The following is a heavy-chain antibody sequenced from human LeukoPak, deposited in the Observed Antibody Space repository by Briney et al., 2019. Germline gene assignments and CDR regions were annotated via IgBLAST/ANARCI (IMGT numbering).Heavy chain of an antibody. CDR3: ARGLWFGELLSWFDP. CDR2: ISAYNGNT. V-gene: IGHV1-18*04. J-gene: IGHJ5*02. CDR1: GYTFTGYY. D-gene: IGHD3-10*01. Sequence: PVASVKVSCKASGYTFTGYYIHWVRQAPGQGLEWMGWISAYNGNTNYAQKLQGRVTMTTDTSTSTAYMELRSLRSDDTAVYYCARGLWFGELLSWFDPWGQGTLVTVSS.